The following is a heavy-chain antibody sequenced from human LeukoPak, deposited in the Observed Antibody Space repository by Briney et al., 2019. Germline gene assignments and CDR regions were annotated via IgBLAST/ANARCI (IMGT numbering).Heavy chain of an antibody. CDR3: ARSGGGYYYYYGMDV. Sequence: SETLSLTCSVSGGSVSSSSYYWGWVRQPPGKGLEWIGSFHYSGSTYYNPSLKSRVTISVDTSKNQFFLKLSSVTAADTAVYYCARSGGGYYYYYGMDVWGQGTTVSVSS. V-gene: IGHV4-39*07. CDR2: FHYSGST. J-gene: IGHJ6*02. CDR1: GGSVSSSSYY. D-gene: IGHD3-16*01.